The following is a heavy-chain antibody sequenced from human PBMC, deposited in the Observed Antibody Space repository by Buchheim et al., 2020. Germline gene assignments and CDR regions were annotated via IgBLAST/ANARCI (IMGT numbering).Heavy chain of an antibody. CDR1: GFTFSSYS. D-gene: IGHD2-2*01. CDR3: ARDRSFYCSSTSGRFDY. J-gene: IGHJ4*02. CDR2: ISSSSSTI. Sequence: EVQLVESGGGLVQPGGSLRLSCAASGFTFSSYSMNWVRQAPGKGLEWVSYISSSSSTIYYADSVKGRFTISRDNAKNSLYLQMNSLRAEDTAVYYCARDRSFYCSSTSGRFDYWGQGTL. V-gene: IGHV3-48*01.